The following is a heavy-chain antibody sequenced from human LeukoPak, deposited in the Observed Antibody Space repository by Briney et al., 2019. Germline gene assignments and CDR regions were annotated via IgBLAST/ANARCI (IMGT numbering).Heavy chain of an antibody. V-gene: IGHV3-23*01. D-gene: IGHD3-22*01. CDR3: AKDLFYDSSGYGVGPTHEN. J-gene: IGHJ4*02. CDR2: ISGSGGHT. CDR1: GFTFSSAW. Sequence: GGSLRLSCAASGFTFSSAWMSWVRQAPGKGLEWVAGISGSGGHTYYADSVKGRFTFSRDNSKNTLFLQMNGLRVEDTAVYYCAKDLFYDSSGYGVGPTHENWGQGNLVTVSS.